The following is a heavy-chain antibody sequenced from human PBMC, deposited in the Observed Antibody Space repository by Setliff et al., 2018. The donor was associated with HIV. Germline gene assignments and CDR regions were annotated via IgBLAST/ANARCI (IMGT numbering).Heavy chain of an antibody. CDR2: INPYSGDT. CDR1: GYTFTGYY. D-gene: IGHD3-16*01. V-gene: IGHV1-2*06. CDR3: ARGLGVRHGPHCYMDV. J-gene: IGHJ6*03. Sequence: GASVKVSCKASGYTFTGYYMHWVRQAPGQGLEWMGRINPYSGDTKYSQSFQGRITMTRNTSVSTAYLQISSLKAEDTAVYYCARGLGVRHGPHCYMDVWGKGTTVTVSS.